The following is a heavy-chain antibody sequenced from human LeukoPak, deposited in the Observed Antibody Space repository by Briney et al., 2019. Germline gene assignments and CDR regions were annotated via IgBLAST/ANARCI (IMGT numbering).Heavy chain of an antibody. CDR1: GFTFSSYS. D-gene: IGHD3-16*02. Sequence: PGGSLRLSCAASGFTFSSYSINWVRQAPGKWLEWVSYISRSSSTIYYAYCVKGRFTISRDNAKNSLYMQMNSLRAADTAVYYCARDPPQSYDYVWGSYRWRYFDYWGQGTLVTVSS. J-gene: IGHJ4*02. CDR3: ARDPPQSYDYVWGSYRWRYFDY. V-gene: IGHV3-48*01. CDR2: ISRSSSTI.